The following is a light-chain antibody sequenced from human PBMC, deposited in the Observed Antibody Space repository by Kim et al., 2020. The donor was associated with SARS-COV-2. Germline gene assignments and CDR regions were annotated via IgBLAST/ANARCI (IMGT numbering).Light chain of an antibody. V-gene: IGLV1-40*01. CDR2: GNS. CDR3: QSYDSSLSGVV. CDR1: SSTIGAGYE. J-gene: IGLJ2*01. Sequence: QGITTSCTGSSSTIGAGYEVPWYQQLPGTAPKLLIYGNSTRPSGVPDRFSGSKSGTSASLAITGLQAEDEADYYCQSYDSSLSGVVFGGGTQLTVL.